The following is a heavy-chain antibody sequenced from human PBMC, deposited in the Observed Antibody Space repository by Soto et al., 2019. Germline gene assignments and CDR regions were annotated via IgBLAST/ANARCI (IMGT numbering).Heavy chain of an antibody. CDR3: ARGGYYDFLIAFDI. V-gene: IGHV5-51*01. CDR1: GYSFTSYW. J-gene: IGHJ3*02. CDR2: IYPGDSDT. D-gene: IGHD3-9*01. Sequence: GESLKISCKGSGYSFTSYWIGWVRQMPGKGLEWMGIIYPGDSDTRYSPSSQGQVTISADKSINTADLQGSSLKASDTAMYYCARGGYYDFLIAFDIWGQGTMVTVSS.